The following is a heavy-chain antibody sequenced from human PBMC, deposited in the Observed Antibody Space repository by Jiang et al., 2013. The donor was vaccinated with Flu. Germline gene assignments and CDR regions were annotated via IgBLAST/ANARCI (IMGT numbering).Heavy chain of an antibody. V-gene: IGHV7-4-1*02. CDR1: AYSFTSYA. D-gene: IGHD3-22*01. CDR3: AREGYYFDTTGSPRSHGLDV. Sequence: SCTASAYSFTSYALTWVRQAPGQGLEWMGWINTGNGDPTYAQAFTGRFVFSSDTSVSTAYLHISDLKAEDTAVYYCAREGYYFDTTGSPRSHGLDVWGQGTAVTVSS. J-gene: IGHJ6*02. CDR2: INTGNGDP.